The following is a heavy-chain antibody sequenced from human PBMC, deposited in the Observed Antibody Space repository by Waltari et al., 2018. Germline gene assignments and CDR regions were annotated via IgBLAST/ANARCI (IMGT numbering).Heavy chain of an antibody. J-gene: IGHJ5*02. V-gene: IGHV1-3*01. CDR2: INAGNGNT. CDR1: GYTFTSYA. CDR3: ARFHSSGWDNWFDP. D-gene: IGHD6-19*01. Sequence: QVQLVQSGAEVKKPGASVKVSCKASGYTFTSYAMHWVRQAPGQRLEWMGWINAGNGNTKDSQKFQGRVTITRDTSASTAYMELSSLRSEDTAVYYCARFHSSGWDNWFDPWGQGTLVTVSS.